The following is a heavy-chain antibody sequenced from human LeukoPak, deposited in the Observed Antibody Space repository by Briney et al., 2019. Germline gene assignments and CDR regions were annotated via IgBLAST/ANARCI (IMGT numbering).Heavy chain of an antibody. CDR1: GGSISNFY. V-gene: IGHV4-59*01. J-gene: IGHJ4*02. CDR3: ARDHGGNDGGGFHFYH. CDR2: IDKGGST. Sequence: SETLSLTCTVSGGSISNFYWSWIRQPPGKGLEWIGYIDKGGSTNFNPSLKSRGNISVDTSKNQYSLKLSSVAAADTAVYYCARDHGGNDGGGFHFYHWGRGTLVTVSS. D-gene: IGHD4-23*01.